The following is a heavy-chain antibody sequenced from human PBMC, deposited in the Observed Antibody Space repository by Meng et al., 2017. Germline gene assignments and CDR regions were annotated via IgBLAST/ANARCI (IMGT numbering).Heavy chain of an antibody. D-gene: IGHD3-16*01. CDR2: IIPIFGTA. J-gene: IGHJ4*02. CDR1: GVTFSSYA. Sequence: QVKLVQSWAEVKKPGSSVKVSCKASGVTFSSYAISWVRQAPGQGLEWMGGIIPIFGTANYAQKFQGRVTITADESTSTAYMELSSLRSEDTAVYYCASPKIGRRGSLDYWGQGTLVTVSS. CDR3: ASPKIGRRGSLDY. V-gene: IGHV1-69*01.